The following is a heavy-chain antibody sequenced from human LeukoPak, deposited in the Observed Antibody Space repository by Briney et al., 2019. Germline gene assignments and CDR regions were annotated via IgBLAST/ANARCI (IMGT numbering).Heavy chain of an antibody. Sequence: PSETLSLTCAVYGGSFSDYYWTWIRQSPGKGLEWIGEINHSGRTNYNPSLESRVTISLDTSKNHFSLNLSSVTAADTAVYYCATGIVGGTYGSIDMWGQGTVVTVSS. CDR1: GGSFSDYY. D-gene: IGHD1-26*01. CDR3: ATGIVGGTYGSIDM. V-gene: IGHV4-34*01. J-gene: IGHJ3*02. CDR2: INHSGRT.